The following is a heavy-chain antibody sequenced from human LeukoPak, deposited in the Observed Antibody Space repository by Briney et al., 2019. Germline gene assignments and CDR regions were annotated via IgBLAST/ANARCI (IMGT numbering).Heavy chain of an antibody. CDR3: ARQSYYYDSSGYYHDY. D-gene: IGHD3-22*01. CDR1: GFTFSKYW. J-gene: IGHJ4*02. Sequence: PGGSLRLSCAASGFTFSKYWMHWVRQAPGKGLVWVSCINTDGSSTTYADSVTGRFTISRDNARNTLYLQVSSLRAEDTSVYYCARQSYYYDSSGYYHDYWGQGTLVTVSS. CDR2: INTDGSST. V-gene: IGHV3-74*01.